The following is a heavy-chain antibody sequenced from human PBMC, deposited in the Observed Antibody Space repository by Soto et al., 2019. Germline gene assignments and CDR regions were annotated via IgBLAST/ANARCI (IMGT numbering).Heavy chain of an antibody. Sequence: SETLSLTCTVSGGSISSYYWSWIRQPPGKGLEWIGDIYYSGSTNYNPSLKSRVTITVNTSKNQFSLKLSSVTDADTAVYYCAGQGIAERPVDYWGQGTLVTVSS. CDR2: IYYSGST. V-gene: IGHV4-59*08. CDR1: GGSISSYY. J-gene: IGHJ4*02. CDR3: AGQGIAERPVDY. D-gene: IGHD6-6*01.